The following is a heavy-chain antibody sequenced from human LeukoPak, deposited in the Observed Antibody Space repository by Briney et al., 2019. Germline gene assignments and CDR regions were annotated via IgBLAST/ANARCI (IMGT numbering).Heavy chain of an antibody. Sequence: HTGGSLRLSCAASGFTFDDYGMSWVRQAPGKGLEWVANIKHDGSEKYYVDSVKGRFTISRDNAKNSLYLQMNSLRAEDTAVYYCARDSAVVPAADPNYYYYGMDVWGQGTTVTVSS. V-gene: IGHV3-7*01. J-gene: IGHJ6*02. D-gene: IGHD2-2*01. CDR2: IKHDGSEK. CDR3: ARDSAVVPAADPNYYYYGMDV. CDR1: GFTFDDYG.